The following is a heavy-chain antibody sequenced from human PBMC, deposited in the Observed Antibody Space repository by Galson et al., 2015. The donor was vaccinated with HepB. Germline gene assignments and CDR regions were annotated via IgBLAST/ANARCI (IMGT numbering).Heavy chain of an antibody. D-gene: IGHD3-22*01. CDR3: ARPQTYYYDSSGYYEKGAFDI. CDR1: GYSFTSYW. Sequence: QSGAEVKKPGESLRISCKGSGYSFTSYWISWVRQMPGKGLEWMGRIDPSDSYTNYSPSFQGHVTISADKSISTAYLQWSSLKASDTAMYYCARPQTYYYDSSGYYEKGAFDIWGQGTMVTVSS. J-gene: IGHJ3*02. CDR2: IDPSDSYT. V-gene: IGHV5-10-1*01.